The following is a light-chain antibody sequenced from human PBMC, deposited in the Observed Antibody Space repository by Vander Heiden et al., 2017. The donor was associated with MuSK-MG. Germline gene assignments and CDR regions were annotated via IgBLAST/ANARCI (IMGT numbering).Light chain of an antibody. CDR1: QSISNN. CDR2: DAS. CDR3: QQFNNSPT. Sequence: EIVLTQSPATLSVSPGDRATLSCRASQSISNNLAWYQQRPGQAPSLLIYDASTRATGVPARFSGSGSGTEFTLTISSLQSEDFAVYYCQQFNNSPTFGQGTRLKIK. J-gene: IGKJ5*01. V-gene: IGKV3-15*01.